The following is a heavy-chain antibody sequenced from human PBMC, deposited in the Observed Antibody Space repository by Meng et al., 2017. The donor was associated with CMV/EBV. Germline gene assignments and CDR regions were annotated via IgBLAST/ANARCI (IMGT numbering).Heavy chain of an antibody. CDR3: AKAYGSYYIGDALDI. J-gene: IGHJ3*02. Sequence: SLKISCAASGFTFDDYAMHWVRQAPGKGLEWVSGISWNSGSIGYADSVKGRFTISRDNAKNSLYLQMNSLRAEDTVLYYCAKAYGSYYIGDALDIWGQGTMVTVSS. CDR1: GFTFDDYA. CDR2: ISWNSGSI. D-gene: IGHD3-10*01. V-gene: IGHV3-9*01.